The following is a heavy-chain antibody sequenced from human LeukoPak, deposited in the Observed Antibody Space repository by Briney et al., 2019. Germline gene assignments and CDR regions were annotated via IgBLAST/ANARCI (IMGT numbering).Heavy chain of an antibody. CDR3: ARRVGISKKYYFDY. J-gene: IGHJ4*02. Sequence: SETLSLACTFSGCSISDYYWTWIRQPPGKGLEWIGYVSDSGISNCDVSLKSRVTISIDKSNNQFSLRLSSVTAADTAVYYCARRVGISKKYYFDYWGQGTLVTVSS. D-gene: IGHD2-21*01. CDR2: VSDSGIS. V-gene: IGHV4-59*12. CDR1: GCSISDYY.